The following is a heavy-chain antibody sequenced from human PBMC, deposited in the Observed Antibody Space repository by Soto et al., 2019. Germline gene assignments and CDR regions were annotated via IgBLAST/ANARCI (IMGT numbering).Heavy chain of an antibody. V-gene: IGHV4-4*02. Sequence: QVQLQESGPGLVNPSGTLSPTAPSLGGPTTSITWGSGAAHPPGKGREWIGEIYHSGSTNYNPSLKSRVTISVDKSKNQFSLKLSSVTAADTAVYYCASFNSSSWFRYFQHWGQGTLVTVSS. CDR1: GGPTTSITW. D-gene: IGHD6-13*01. CDR2: IYHSGST. CDR3: ASFNSSSWFRYFQH. J-gene: IGHJ1*01.